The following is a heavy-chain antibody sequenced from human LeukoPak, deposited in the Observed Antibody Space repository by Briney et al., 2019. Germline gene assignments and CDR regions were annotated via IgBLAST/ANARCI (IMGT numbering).Heavy chain of an antibody. J-gene: IGHJ4*02. Sequence: SETLSLTCTVSGYSISSGYYWGWIRQPPGKGLEWIGSIYHSGSTYYNPSLKSRVTISVDTSKNQFSLKLSSVTAADTAVYYCARGYGSSGWYEFDVFDYWGQGTLVTVSS. D-gene: IGHD6-19*01. V-gene: IGHV4-38-2*02. CDR3: ARGYGSSGWYEFDVFDY. CDR1: GYSISSGYY. CDR2: IYHSGST.